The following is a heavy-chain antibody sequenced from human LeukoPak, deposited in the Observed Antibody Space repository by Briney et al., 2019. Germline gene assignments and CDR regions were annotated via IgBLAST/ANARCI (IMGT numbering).Heavy chain of an antibody. J-gene: IGHJ5*02. Sequence: SETLSLTCTVSGGSISSYYWSRIRQPPGKGLEWIGYIYYSGSTNYNPSLKSRVTISVDTSKNQFSLKLSSVTAADTAVYYCARGHRYCSSTSCYYRFDPWGQGTLVTVSS. CDR3: ARGHRYCSSTSCYYRFDP. V-gene: IGHV4-59*01. CDR1: GGSISSYY. CDR2: IYYSGST. D-gene: IGHD2-2*01.